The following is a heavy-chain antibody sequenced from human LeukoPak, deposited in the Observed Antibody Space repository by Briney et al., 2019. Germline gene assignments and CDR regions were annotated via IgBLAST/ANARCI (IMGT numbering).Heavy chain of an antibody. D-gene: IGHD6-13*01. CDR3: ARVPQLIRRYFDY. Sequence: SETLSLTCAVYGGSFSGYYWSWIRQPPGNGLEWIGEINHSGSTNYNPSLKSRVTISVDTSKNQFSLKLSSVTAADTAVYYCARVPQLIRRYFDYWGQGTLATVSS. J-gene: IGHJ4*02. CDR1: GGSFSGYY. V-gene: IGHV4-34*01. CDR2: INHSGST.